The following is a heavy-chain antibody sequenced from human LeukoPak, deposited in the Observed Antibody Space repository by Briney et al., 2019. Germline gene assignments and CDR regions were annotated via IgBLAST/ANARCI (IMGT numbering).Heavy chain of an antibody. Sequence: SETLSLTCTVSGYSITTGYYWGWIRQPPGKGLEWIGSIYYSGSTYYNPSLKSRVTISVDTSKNQFSLKLSSVTAADTAVYYCARRTRSGSYYFHYYMDVWGKGTTVTVSS. CDR3: ARRTRSGSYYFHYYMDV. J-gene: IGHJ6*03. CDR2: IYYSGST. CDR1: GYSITTGYY. V-gene: IGHV4-38-2*02. D-gene: IGHD3-10*01.